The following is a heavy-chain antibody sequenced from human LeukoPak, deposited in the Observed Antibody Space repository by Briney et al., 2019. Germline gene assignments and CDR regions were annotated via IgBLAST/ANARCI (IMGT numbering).Heavy chain of an antibody. J-gene: IGHJ4*02. CDR2: ITDDNYDT. Sequence: PGGSLRLSCAASGFTFSSHAMSWVRQAPEKGLEWVSSITDDNYDTFYADSVKGRFTISRDESKNTLYLQMKSLRAEDTAVYYCAREGISRKMDFDCWGQGTLVTVSS. CDR3: AREGISRKMDFDC. V-gene: IGHV3-23*01. D-gene: IGHD2/OR15-2a*01. CDR1: GFTFSSHA.